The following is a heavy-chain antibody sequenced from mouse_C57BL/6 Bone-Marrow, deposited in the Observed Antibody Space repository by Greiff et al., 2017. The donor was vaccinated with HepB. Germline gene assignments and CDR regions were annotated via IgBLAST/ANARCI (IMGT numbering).Heavy chain of an antibody. D-gene: IGHD1-1*01. V-gene: IGHV1-61*01. Sequence: VQLQQPGAELVRPGSSVKLSCKASGYTFTSYWMDWVKQRPGQGLEWIGNIYPSDSETHYNQKFKDKATLTVDKSSSTAYMQLSSLTSEDSAVYYCARSITTGVAGDYFDYWGQGTTLTVSS. CDR2: IYPSDSET. CDR1: GYTFTSYW. CDR3: ARSITTGVAGDYFDY. J-gene: IGHJ2*01.